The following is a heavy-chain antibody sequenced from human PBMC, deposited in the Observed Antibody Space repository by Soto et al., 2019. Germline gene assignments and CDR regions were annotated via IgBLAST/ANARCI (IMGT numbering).Heavy chain of an antibody. V-gene: IGHV4-34*01. CDR1: GGAFSGYY. D-gene: IGHD3-22*01. Sequence: SETLSLTCAVYGGAFSGYYWTWIRQPPGKGLEWIGEINHSGSTNYTPSLKSRVTISVDTSKNQFSLKLSSVTAADTAVYYCMLGSGWKDFDYWGQGTLVTVSS. CDR2: INHSGST. CDR3: MLGSGWKDFDY. J-gene: IGHJ4*02.